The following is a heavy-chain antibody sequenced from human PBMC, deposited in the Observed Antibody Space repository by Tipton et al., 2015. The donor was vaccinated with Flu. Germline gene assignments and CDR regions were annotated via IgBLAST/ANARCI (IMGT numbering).Heavy chain of an antibody. J-gene: IGHJ3*02. D-gene: IGHD4-17*01. CDR2: IYYSGST. Sequence: TLSLTCTVSGGSISSYYWSWIRQPPGKGLEWIGYIYYSGSTNYNPSLKSRVTISVDTSKNQFSLKLSSVTAADTAVYYCVRGLGDSEAFDIWGQGAMVTVSS. V-gene: IGHV4-59*12. CDR3: VRGLGDSEAFDI. CDR1: GGSISSYY.